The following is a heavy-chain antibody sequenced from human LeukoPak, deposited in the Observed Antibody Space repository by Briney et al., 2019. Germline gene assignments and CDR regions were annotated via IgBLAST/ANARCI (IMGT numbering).Heavy chain of an antibody. CDR1: GFAFSSYA. CDR3: SKDGPPLEGFSRGYFDY. Sequence: GGSLRLSCAAAGFAFSSYAMSXXRXAPGXGLXXXXXXXGSGSSXYYPASVKXXFTISRDNSKNTVFLQMNSLRAEDTAVYYCSKDGPPLEGFSRGYFDYWGQGTLVTVSS. CDR2: XXGSGSSX. D-gene: IGHD3-3*01. J-gene: IGHJ4*02. V-gene: IGHV3-23*01.